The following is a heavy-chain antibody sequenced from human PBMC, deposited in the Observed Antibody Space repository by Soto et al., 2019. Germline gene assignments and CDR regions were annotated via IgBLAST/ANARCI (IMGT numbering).Heavy chain of an antibody. CDR2: IIPIFGTA. D-gene: IGHD3-3*01. CDR1: GGTFSSYA. V-gene: IGHV1-69*06. CDR3: AGVPSSDFWVFDY. Sequence: SVKVSCKASGGTFSSYAISWVRQAPGQGLEWMGGIIPIFGTANYAQKFQGRVTITADKSTSTAYMELSSLRSEDTAVYYCAGVPSSDFWVFDYWGQATLVTVSS. J-gene: IGHJ4*02.